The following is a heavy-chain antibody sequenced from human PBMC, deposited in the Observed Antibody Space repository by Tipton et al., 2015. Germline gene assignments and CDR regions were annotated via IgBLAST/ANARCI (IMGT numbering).Heavy chain of an antibody. V-gene: IGHV3-7*01. CDR2: INQNGSGT. Sequence: LSLTCDVSGYSISSGYYWSWIRQAPGKGLEWVANINQNGSGTYYVDSLKGRFTISRDNAKNSLSLQMNSLRAEDTGVYYCARSGGYGWDSWGQGTLVIVSS. CDR1: GYSISSGYY. D-gene: IGHD5-12*01. CDR3: ARSGGYGWDS. J-gene: IGHJ4*02.